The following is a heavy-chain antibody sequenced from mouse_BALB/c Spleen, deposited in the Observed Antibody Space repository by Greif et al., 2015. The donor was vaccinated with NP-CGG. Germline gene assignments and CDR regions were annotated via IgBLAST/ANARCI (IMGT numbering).Heavy chain of an antibody. D-gene: IGHD1-1*01. J-gene: IGHJ1*01. CDR1: GFTFSDFY. V-gene: IGHV7-1*02. CDR3: ARDYYGSSYWYFDV. CDR2: SRNKANDYTT. Sequence: EVQGVESGGGLVQPGGSLRLSCATSGFTFSDFYMEWVRQPPGKRLEWIAASRNKANDYTTEYSASVKGRFIVSRDTSQSILYLRMNALRAEDTAIYYCARDYYGSSYWYFDVWGAGTTVTVSS.